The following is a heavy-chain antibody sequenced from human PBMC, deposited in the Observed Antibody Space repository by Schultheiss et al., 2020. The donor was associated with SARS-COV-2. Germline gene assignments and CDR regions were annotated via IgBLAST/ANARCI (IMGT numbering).Heavy chain of an antibody. CDR3: ANGTVSDYFDY. J-gene: IGHJ4*02. Sequence: SETLSLTCTVSGGSVSSSSYYWSWIRQPPGKGLEWIGEINHSGSTNYNPSLKSRVTISVDTSKNQFSLKLSSVTAADTAVYYCANGTVSDYFDYWGQGNLVTVSS. V-gene: IGHV4-39*01. CDR1: GGSVSSSSYY. D-gene: IGHD4-17*01. CDR2: INHSGST.